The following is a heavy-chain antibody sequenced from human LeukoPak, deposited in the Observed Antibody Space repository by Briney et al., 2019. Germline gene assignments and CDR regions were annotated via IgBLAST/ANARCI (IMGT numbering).Heavy chain of an antibody. D-gene: IGHD3-16*01. CDR2: MNPNSGNT. CDR1: GYTSTSYD. Sequence: ASVKVSCKASGYTSTSYDINWVRQATGQGLEWMVWMNPNSGNTGYAQKFQGRVTMTRNTSISTAYMELSSLRSEDTAVYYCARFGGSDTPLLYYYYYYYMDVWGKGTTVTVSS. V-gene: IGHV1-8*01. CDR3: ARFGGSDTPLLYYYYYYYMDV. J-gene: IGHJ6*03.